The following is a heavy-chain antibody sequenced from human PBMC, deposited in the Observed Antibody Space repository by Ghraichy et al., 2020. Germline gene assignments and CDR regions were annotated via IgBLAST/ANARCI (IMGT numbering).Heavy chain of an antibody. D-gene: IGHD2-15*01. CDR1: GFTFSDSA. Sequence: GGSLRLSCAASGFTFSDSALHWVRQASGKGLEWVGRIRSKANNYVTAYAASVKGRFTISRDESKNTAYLQMDSLKTEDTDVYYCTRGFCSGGSCTSFDYWGQGTLVPVAS. CDR3: TRGFCSGGSCTSFDY. CDR2: IRSKANNYVT. V-gene: IGHV3-73*01. J-gene: IGHJ4*02.